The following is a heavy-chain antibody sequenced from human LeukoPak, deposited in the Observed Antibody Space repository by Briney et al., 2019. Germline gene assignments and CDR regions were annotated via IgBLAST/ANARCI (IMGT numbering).Heavy chain of an antibody. D-gene: IGHD3-10*01. CDR3: AGDFLGGSGSYPWFFDY. J-gene: IGHJ4*02. CDR1: GFTFSSYT. CDR2: ISSSGSII. Sequence: PGGSLRLSCAASGFTFSSYTMNWVRQAPGKGLEWVSYISSSGSIIYYADSVKGRFTISRDNAKNSLYLQMNSLRAEDTAVYYCAGDFLGGSGSYPWFFDYWGQGTLVTVSS. V-gene: IGHV3-48*04.